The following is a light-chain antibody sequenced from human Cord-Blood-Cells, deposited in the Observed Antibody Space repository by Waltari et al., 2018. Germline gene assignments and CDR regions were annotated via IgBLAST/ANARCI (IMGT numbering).Light chain of an antibody. CDR3: SSYTSSSTYV. J-gene: IGLJ1*01. V-gene: IGLV2-14*01. CDR1: SRDGGGSNY. Sequence: QSALIHPASDSGSPGRSITISCTGTSRDGGGSNYVSWYQQHPGKAPKHMFDDVSNRPSGVSNRFSDSKSCNTASLTISGLQAEDEADYLCSSYTSSSTYVFGTGTKVTVL. CDR2: DVS.